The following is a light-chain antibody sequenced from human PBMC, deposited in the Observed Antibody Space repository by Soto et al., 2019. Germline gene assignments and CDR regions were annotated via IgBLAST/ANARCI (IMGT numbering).Light chain of an antibody. J-gene: IGKJ1*01. CDR1: EGISSRY. V-gene: IGKV3-20*01. Sequence: EIVLTQSPGTLSLSPGERATLYCRASEGISSRYLAWYQQKPGQAPRLLIYDASNRATGIPDRFSGSGSGTDFTLTISRLESEDFAVYYCQQYGSSPWTFGQGTKVEIK. CDR3: QQYGSSPWT. CDR2: DAS.